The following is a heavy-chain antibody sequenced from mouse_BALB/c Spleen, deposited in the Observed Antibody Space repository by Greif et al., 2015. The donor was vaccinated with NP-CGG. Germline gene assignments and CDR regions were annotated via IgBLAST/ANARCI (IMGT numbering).Heavy chain of an antibody. CDR1: GFTFSSYG. J-gene: IGHJ3*01. D-gene: IGHD2-14*01. Sequence: EVQLVESGEGLVKPGGSLKLSCAASGFTFSSYGMSWVRQTPEKRLEWVATISGGGSYTYYPDSVKGRFTISRDNAKNNLYLQMSSLRSEDTALYYCARQGYYRYDGAYWGQGTLVTVSA. CDR2: ISGGGSYT. CDR3: ARQGYYRYDGAY. V-gene: IGHV5-9-2*01.